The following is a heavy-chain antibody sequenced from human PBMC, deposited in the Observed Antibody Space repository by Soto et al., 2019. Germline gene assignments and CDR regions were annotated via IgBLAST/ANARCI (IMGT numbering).Heavy chain of an antibody. Sequence: GGSLRLSCAASGFTFGHAWMDWVRQAPGKGLEWVGRIKSEPDGGTTDYAAPVKGRFTISRDDSKNTLYLEMKSLKIEDTAVYYCMTDPPKLLGPFAYWGQGTLVTVSS. CDR2: IKSEPDGGTT. CDR1: GFTFGHAW. J-gene: IGHJ4*01. CDR3: MTDPPKLLGPFAY. D-gene: IGHD3-16*01. V-gene: IGHV3-15*07.